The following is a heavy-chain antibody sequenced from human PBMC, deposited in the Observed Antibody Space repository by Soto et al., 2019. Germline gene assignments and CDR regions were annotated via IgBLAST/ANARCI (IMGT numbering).Heavy chain of an antibody. V-gene: IGHV5-51*01. Sequence: GESLKISCQGSGYSFTSYWIGWVRKMPGKGLEWMGIIYPGDSDTRYSPCFQGQVTISADKSISTAYLQWSSLKASDTAMYYCASLNYYDSSGYSPVPFDYWGQGTLVTVSS. CDR3: ASLNYYDSSGYSPVPFDY. CDR1: GYSFTSYW. J-gene: IGHJ4*02. D-gene: IGHD3-22*01. CDR2: IYPGDSDT.